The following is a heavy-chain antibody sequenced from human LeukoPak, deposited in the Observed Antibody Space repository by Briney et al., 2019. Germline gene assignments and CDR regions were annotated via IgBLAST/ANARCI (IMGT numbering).Heavy chain of an antibody. J-gene: IGHJ3*02. CDR1: GGSISSSSYF. Sequence: SETLSLTCSVSGGSISSSSYFWGWIRQPPGKGLEWIGSIYYSGFTYYNPSLKSRVTISIDRSKNQFSLKLSSVTDADTAVYHCARGTVSTISPAFDIWGQGTMVTVSS. CDR2: IYYSGFT. D-gene: IGHD4-17*01. CDR3: ARGTVSTISPAFDI. V-gene: IGHV4-39*07.